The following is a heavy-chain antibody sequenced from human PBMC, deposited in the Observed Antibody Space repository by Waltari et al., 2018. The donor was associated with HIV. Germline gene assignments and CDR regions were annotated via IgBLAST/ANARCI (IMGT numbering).Heavy chain of an antibody. CDR2: MDPNSGNT. D-gene: IGHD5-18*01. J-gene: IGHJ5*02. CDR3: ARGYSTRGYSYALVGS. V-gene: IGHV1-8*01. CDR1: GYTFTTYD. Sequence: QVQLVQSGVEVKKPGASVKVSCKASGYTFTTYDINWVRQATGQGLEWMGWMDPNSGNTDDAQKFQGRVTMTRNTSVSTAYMELSSLRSEDTAVYYCARGYSTRGYSYALVGSWGQGTLVTVSS.